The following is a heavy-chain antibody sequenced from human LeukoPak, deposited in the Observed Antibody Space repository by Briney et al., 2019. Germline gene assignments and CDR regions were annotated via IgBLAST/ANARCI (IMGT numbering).Heavy chain of an antibody. CDR3: ARDRPRGSWYDPPSY. CDR2: IYYSGST. J-gene: IGHJ4*02. CDR1: GGSISSYY. D-gene: IGHD6-13*01. Sequence: TSETLSLTCTVSGGSISSYYWSWIRQPPGKGLEWIGSIYYSGSTYYNPSLKSRVTISVDTSKNQFSLKLSSVTAADTAVYYCARDRPRGSWYDPPSYWGQGTLVTVSS. V-gene: IGHV4-39*07.